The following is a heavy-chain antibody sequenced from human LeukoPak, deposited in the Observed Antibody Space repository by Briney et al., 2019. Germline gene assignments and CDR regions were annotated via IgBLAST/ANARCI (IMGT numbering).Heavy chain of an antibody. CDR1: GYSISSGYY. CDR2: ISGSGGST. Sequence: PSETLSLTCTVSGYSISSGYYWGWIRQPPGKGLEWVSAISGSGGSTYYADSVKGRFTISRDNSKNTLYLQMNSLRAEDTAVYYCAKSPTYVVPNYYYYYMDVWGKGTTVTVSS. J-gene: IGHJ6*03. V-gene: IGHV3-23*01. CDR3: AKSPTYVVPNYYYYYMDV. D-gene: IGHD3-10*01.